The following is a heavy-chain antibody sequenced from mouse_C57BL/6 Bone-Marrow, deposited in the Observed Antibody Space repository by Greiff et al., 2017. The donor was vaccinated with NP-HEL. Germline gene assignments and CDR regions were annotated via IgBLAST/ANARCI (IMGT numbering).Heavy chain of an antibody. Sequence: VQLQQPGAELVRPGSSVKLSCKASGYTFTSYWMHWVKQRPIQGLEWIGNIDPSDSETHYNQKFKDKATLTVDKSSSTAYMQLSSLTSEDSAVYYCARERITTVVAKDYFDYWGQGTTLTVSS. CDR2: IDPSDSET. J-gene: IGHJ2*01. CDR1: GYTFTSYW. D-gene: IGHD1-1*01. CDR3: ARERITTVVAKDYFDY. V-gene: IGHV1-52*01.